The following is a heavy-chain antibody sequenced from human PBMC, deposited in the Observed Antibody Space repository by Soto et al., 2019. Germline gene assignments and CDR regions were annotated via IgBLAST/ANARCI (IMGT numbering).Heavy chain of an antibody. D-gene: IGHD2-8*01. CDR2: ISGSGGST. CDR1: GFTFSSYA. V-gene: IGHV3-23*01. CDR3: ANELGCTNGVCPPLFDY. J-gene: IGHJ4*02. Sequence: GGSLRLSCAASGFTFSSYAMSWVRQAPGKGLEWVSAISGSGGSTYYADSVKGRFTISRDNSKNTLYLQMNSLRAEDTAVYYCANELGCTNGVCPPLFDYWGQGTLVTVSS.